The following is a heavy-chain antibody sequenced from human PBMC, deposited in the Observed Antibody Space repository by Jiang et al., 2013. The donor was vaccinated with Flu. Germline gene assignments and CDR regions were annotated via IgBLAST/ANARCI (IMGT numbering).Heavy chain of an antibody. D-gene: IGHD6-13*01. CDR3: AREGGGSLNTFGN. Sequence: GSGLVKPSETLSLTCAVSGGTISSYYWAWIRQPAGKGLEWIGRIYSSGDTNLNPSLKSRLTMSVDTSKNQFSLKLNSVTAADTAVYYCAREGGGSLNTFGNWGRGTLVTVSS. J-gene: IGHJ4*02. CDR2: IYSSGDT. V-gene: IGHV4-4*07. CDR1: GGTISSYY.